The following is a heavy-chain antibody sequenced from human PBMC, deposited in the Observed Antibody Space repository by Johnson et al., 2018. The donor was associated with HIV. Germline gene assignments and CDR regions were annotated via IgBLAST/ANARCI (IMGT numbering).Heavy chain of an antibody. J-gene: IGHJ3*02. Sequence: QVYLVESGGGVVQPGRSLRLSCAASGFTFSSYAMHWVRQAPVKGLEWVAVISYDGSNKYYADSVKGRFTISRDNSKNTLYLQMSSLRAEDTAVYYGAKDREAWYISRWSPTDAFDIWGQGTMVTVSS. CDR3: AKDREAWYISRWSPTDAFDI. D-gene: IGHD6-13*01. CDR2: ISYDGSNK. V-gene: IGHV3-30-3*01. CDR1: GFTFSSYA.